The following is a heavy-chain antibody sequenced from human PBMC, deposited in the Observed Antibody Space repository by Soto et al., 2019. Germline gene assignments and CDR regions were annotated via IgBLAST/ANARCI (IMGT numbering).Heavy chain of an antibody. D-gene: IGHD2-15*01. CDR1: GFTFSSYA. CDR2: ISYDGSNK. Sequence: GGSLRLSCAASGFTFSSYAMHWVRQAPGKGLEWVAVISYDGSNKYYADSVKGRFTISRDNSKNTLYLQMNSLRAEDTAVYYCAREVVVATYYYYYGMDVWGQGTTVTV. V-gene: IGHV3-30-3*01. J-gene: IGHJ6*02. CDR3: AREVVVATYYYYYGMDV.